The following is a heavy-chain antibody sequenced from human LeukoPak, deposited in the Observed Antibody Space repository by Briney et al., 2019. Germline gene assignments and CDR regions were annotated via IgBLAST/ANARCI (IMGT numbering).Heavy chain of an antibody. CDR2: INPNNGGT. CDR3: AHIMGGDPFNPFDY. J-gene: IGHJ4*02. D-gene: IGHD2-21*02. V-gene: IGHV1-2*06. CDR1: GYTFTGYY. Sequence: ASVKVSCKASGYTFTGYYIHWLRQAPGQGLEWMGRINPNNGGTNSAQRFQGRVTMTRDTSISTVHMELSRLTSDDTAVYYCAHIMGGDPFNPFDYWGQGTLVTVSS.